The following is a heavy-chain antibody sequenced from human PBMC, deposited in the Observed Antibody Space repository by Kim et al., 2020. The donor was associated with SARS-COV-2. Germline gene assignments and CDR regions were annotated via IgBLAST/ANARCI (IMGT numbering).Heavy chain of an antibody. CDR3: TRAPYGDYFDY. D-gene: IGHD4-17*01. J-gene: IGHJ4*02. V-gene: IGHV4-59*01. Sequence: TNSNPSLKSRVTISLATSKNQFYLKLSAVSAADTAVYYCTRAPYGDYFDYWGQGTLVTVSS. CDR2: T.